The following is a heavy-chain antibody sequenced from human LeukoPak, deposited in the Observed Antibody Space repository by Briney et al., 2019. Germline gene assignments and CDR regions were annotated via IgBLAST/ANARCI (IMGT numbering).Heavy chain of an antibody. CDR3: ARALGFFVDY. Sequence: SETLSLTCTVSGGSISSYYWNWIRQPPGKGLEWIGYIYYSGSTNYNPSLKSRVTISVDTSKNQFSLKLSSVTAADTAVYYCARALGFFVDYWGQGTLVTVSS. D-gene: IGHD7-27*01. J-gene: IGHJ4*02. CDR1: GGSISSYY. CDR2: IYYSGST. V-gene: IGHV4-59*01.